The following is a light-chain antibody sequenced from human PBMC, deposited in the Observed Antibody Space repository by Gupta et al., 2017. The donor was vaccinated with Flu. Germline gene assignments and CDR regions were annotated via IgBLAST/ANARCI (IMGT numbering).Light chain of an antibody. V-gene: IGLV2-14*03. J-gene: IGLJ2*01. CDR2: DVS. Sequence: QSALTQPASVSGSPGQSMTIPCTRPSSDVADYNYVSWYQQHPGKAPKLMIYDVSYRPSGVSNRFSGSKSGNTASLTISGLQAEDEADYYCSSYATNNTLDVIFGGGTKLTVL. CDR1: SSDVADYNY. CDR3: SSYATNNTLDVI.